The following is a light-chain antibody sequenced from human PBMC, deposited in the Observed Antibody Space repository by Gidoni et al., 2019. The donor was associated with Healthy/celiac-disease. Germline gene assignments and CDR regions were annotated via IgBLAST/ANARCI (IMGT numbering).Light chain of an antibody. CDR1: QSVSSSY. V-gene: IGKV3-20*01. J-gene: IGKJ1*01. Sequence: ILLTQSPGTLSLSPGERATLSCRASQSVSSSYLAWYQQKPGQAPRLLIYVASSRATGIPDRFSGSGSGTDFTLTISRLEPEDFAVYYCQQYGSSPRTFGQGTKVEIK. CDR2: VAS. CDR3: QQYGSSPRT.